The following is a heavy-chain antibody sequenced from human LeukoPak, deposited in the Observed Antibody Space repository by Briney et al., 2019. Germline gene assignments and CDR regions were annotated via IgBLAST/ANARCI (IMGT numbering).Heavy chain of an antibody. CDR1: GFIVSSNY. CDR3: TRISPRVSGGMDV. CDR2: SGSGGST. V-gene: IGHV3-53*01. J-gene: IGHJ6*02. D-gene: IGHD3-10*01. Sequence: GGSLRLSCAASGFIVSSNYMTWVRQAPGKGLEWVSAISGSGGSTYYADSVRGRFTISREDANNSLYLQMSSLRAGDTAVYYCTRISPRVSGGMDVWGQGTTVTVS.